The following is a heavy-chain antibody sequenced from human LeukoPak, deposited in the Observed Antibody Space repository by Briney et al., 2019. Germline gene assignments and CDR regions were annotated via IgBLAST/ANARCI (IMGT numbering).Heavy chain of an antibody. Sequence: ASVKVSCKASGGTFSSYAISWVRQAPGQGLEWMGGIIPIFGTANYAQKFQGRVTITADKSTSTAYMELSSLRSEDTAVYYCARDVLVYCGGDCSNHAFDIWGQGTMVTVSS. D-gene: IGHD2-21*02. CDR1: GGTFSSYA. CDR3: ARDVLVYCGGDCSNHAFDI. CDR2: IIPIFGTA. J-gene: IGHJ3*02. V-gene: IGHV1-69*06.